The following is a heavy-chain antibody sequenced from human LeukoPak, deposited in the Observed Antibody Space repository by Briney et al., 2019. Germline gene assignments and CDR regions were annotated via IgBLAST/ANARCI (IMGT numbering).Heavy chain of an antibody. D-gene: IGHD6-13*01. CDR1: KFTFSSYE. CDR3: AAVDAVGYSSSWYLDY. CDR2: ISSSGSTK. Sequence: GGSLRLSCAASKFTFSSYEMNWVRQAPGKGLEWVSYISSSGSTKYYADSVKGRFTISRDNAKNSLYLQMNSLRAEDTAVYYCAAVDAVGYSSSWYLDYWGQGTLVTVSS. J-gene: IGHJ4*02. V-gene: IGHV3-48*03.